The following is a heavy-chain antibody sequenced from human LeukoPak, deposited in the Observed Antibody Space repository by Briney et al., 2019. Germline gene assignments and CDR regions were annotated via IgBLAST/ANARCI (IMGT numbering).Heavy chain of an antibody. CDR3: ARGSPTILGYMDV. V-gene: IGHV4-59*01. D-gene: IGHD3-3*01. Sequence: SETLSLTCTVSGGSISSYYWSWIRQPPGKGLEWIGYIYYSGSTNYNPSLKSRVTTSVDTSKNQFSLKLSSVTAADTAVYYCARGSPTILGYMDVWGKGTTVTVSS. CDR2: IYYSGST. CDR1: GGSISSYY. J-gene: IGHJ6*03.